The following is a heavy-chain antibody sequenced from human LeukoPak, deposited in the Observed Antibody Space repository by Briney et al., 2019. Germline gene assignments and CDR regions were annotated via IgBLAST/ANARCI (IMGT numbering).Heavy chain of an antibody. CDR2: IYSGGNT. V-gene: IGHV3-53*01. CDR1: GLTISSNY. Sequence: PGGSLRLSCAASGLTISSNYMNWVRQAPGKGLEWVSVIYSGGNTYYADSVKGRFTISRDNSKNTLYLQMNSLRVEDTAVYYCARDVGEYCSSTSCYASDKWGQGTLVTVSS. J-gene: IGHJ4*02. D-gene: IGHD2-2*01. CDR3: ARDVGEYCSSTSCYASDK.